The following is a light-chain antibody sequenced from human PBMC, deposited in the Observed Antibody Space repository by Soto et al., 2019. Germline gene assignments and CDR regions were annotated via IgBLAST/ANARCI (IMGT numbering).Light chain of an antibody. CDR3: CSYAGTRTSIL. Sequence: QSALTQPASVSGSPGQSITISCTGTSGNIGSYNLVSWYQRNPGKAPKLIIYEAFKRPSGVSNRFSASKSGNTASLTISGLRAEDEAHYYCCSYAGTRTSILFGGGTKLTVL. CDR1: SGNIGSYNL. CDR2: EAF. J-gene: IGLJ2*01. V-gene: IGLV2-23*01.